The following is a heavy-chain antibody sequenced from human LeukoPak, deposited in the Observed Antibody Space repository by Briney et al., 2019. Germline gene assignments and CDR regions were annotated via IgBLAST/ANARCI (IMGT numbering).Heavy chain of an antibody. Sequence: SETLSLTCAVYGVSFSGYYWSWIRQPPGKGLEWIGEINHSGSTNYNPSLKSRVTISVDTSKNQFSLKLSSVTAADTAVYYCARVGGSYYYWGKGTLSPSPQ. CDR2: INHSGST. D-gene: IGHD1-26*01. CDR3: ARVGGSYYY. J-gene: IGHJ4*02. CDR1: GVSFSGYY. V-gene: IGHV4-34*01.